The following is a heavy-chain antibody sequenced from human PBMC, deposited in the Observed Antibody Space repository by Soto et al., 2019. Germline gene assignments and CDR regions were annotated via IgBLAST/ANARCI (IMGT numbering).Heavy chain of an antibody. CDR1: GGSVSSGSYY. J-gene: IGHJ4*02. CDR2: IYYSGST. D-gene: IGHD3-10*01. Sequence: PSETLSLTCTVSGGSVSSGSYYWSWIRQPPGKGLEWIGYIYYSGSTNYNPSLKSRVTISVDTSKNQFSLKLSSVTAADTAVYYCAIPRRGSGSLDHWGQGTLVTVSS. CDR3: AIPRRGSGSLDH. V-gene: IGHV4-61*01.